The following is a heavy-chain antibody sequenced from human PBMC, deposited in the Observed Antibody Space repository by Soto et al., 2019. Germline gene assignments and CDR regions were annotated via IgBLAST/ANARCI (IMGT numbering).Heavy chain of an antibody. CDR1: GYTFASYA. CDR3: TRNTTPPGY. CDR2: ISAYNGNT. J-gene: IGHJ4*02. Sequence: QVQLVQSGAEVKKPGASVKVSCKASGYTFASYAISWMRQAPGQGLEWMGWISAYNGNTNYAQQLQGRETMTTDTSTRTACLAPRRLRSAVAAVHYFTRNTTPPGYWSEGTLVTVS. D-gene: IGHD2-2*01. V-gene: IGHV1-18*01.